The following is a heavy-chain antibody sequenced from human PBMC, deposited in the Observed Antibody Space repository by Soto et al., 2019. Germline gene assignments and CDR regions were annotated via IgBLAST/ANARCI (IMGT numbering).Heavy chain of an antibody. CDR2: MNPNSGNT. Sequence: ASVKVSCKASGYTFTSYDINWVRQATGQGLEWMGWMNPNSGNTGYAQKFQGRVTMTRNTSISTAYMELSSLRSEDTAVYYCARGSVGGDIVVVPAADYYYYMDVWGKGTTVTVSS. CDR3: ARGSVGGDIVVVPAADYYYYMDV. D-gene: IGHD2-2*01. V-gene: IGHV1-8*01. CDR1: GYTFTSYD. J-gene: IGHJ6*03.